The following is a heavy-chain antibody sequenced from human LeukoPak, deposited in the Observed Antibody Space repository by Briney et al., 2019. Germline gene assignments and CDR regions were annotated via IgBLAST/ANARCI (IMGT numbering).Heavy chain of an antibody. CDR2: IYHSGST. CDR3: ARRTTYFGWRPSESPSCFDY. V-gene: IGHV4-38-2*02. J-gene: IGHJ4*02. CDR1: GYSISNGYY. D-gene: IGHD3-9*01. Sequence: PSETLSLTCTVSGYSISNGYYWGWIRQPPGKGLEWIGIIYHSGSTYYNPYLNSRVTIPIDTSKNQFSLKLSSVTAADTAVYYCARRTTYFGWRPSESPSCFDYWGQGTLVTVSS.